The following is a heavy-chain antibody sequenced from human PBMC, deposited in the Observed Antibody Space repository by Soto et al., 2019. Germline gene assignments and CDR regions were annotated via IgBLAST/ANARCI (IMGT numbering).Heavy chain of an antibody. D-gene: IGHD3-10*01. CDR2: IWYDGSNK. V-gene: IGHV3-33*01. CDR3: ASDSPSDYGIHGPFYY. CDR1: RFNFSSYG. Sequence: QVQLVESGGGVVQPGRSLRISCAASRFNFSSYGMHWVRQAPGKGLEWVAVIWYDGSNKYYADSVKGRFTISRDNSKKTLYLQMNSLRAEDTAVYYCASDSPSDYGIHGPFYYWGQGTLVTSSS. J-gene: IGHJ4*02.